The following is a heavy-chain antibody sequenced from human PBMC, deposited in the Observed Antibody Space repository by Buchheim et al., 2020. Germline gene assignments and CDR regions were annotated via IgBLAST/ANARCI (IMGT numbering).Heavy chain of an antibody. CDR3: ASLYGMDV. V-gene: IGHV3-30-3*01. CDR2: ISYDGSNK. Sequence: QVQLVESGGGVVQPGRSLRLSCAASGFTFSSYAMHWVRQAPGKGLEWVAVISYDGSNKYYADSVKGRFTISRDNSKNTMYLQMNSLRAEDTAVYYCASLYGMDVWGQGTT. CDR1: GFTFSSYA. J-gene: IGHJ6*02.